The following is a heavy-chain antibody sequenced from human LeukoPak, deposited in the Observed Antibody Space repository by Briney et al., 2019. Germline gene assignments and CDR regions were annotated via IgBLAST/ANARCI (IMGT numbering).Heavy chain of an antibody. Sequence: PGGSLRLSCAASGFTFSSYGMHWVRQAPGKGLEWVAFIRYDGSNKYYADSVKGRFTISRDNSKNTLYLQMNSLRAEDTAVYYCASGPYYFGSGLAYWGQGTLVTVSS. CDR2: IRYDGSNK. V-gene: IGHV3-30*02. D-gene: IGHD3-10*01. CDR1: GFTFSSYG. CDR3: ASGPYYFGSGLAY. J-gene: IGHJ4*02.